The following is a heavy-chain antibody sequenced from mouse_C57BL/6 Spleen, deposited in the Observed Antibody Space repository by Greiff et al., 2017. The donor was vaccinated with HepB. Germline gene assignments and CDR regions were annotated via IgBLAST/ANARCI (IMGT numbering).Heavy chain of an antibody. CDR2: IDPSDSYT. Sequence: QVQLQQSGAELVMPGASVKLSCKASGYTFTSYWMHWVKQRPGQGLEWIGEIDPSDSYTNYNQKFKGKSTLTVDKSSSTAYMQLSSLTSEDSAVYYCARGYYYGSSGYYAMDYWGQGTSVTVSS. J-gene: IGHJ4*01. CDR1: GYTFTSYW. D-gene: IGHD1-1*01. V-gene: IGHV1-69*01. CDR3: ARGYYYGSSGYYAMDY.